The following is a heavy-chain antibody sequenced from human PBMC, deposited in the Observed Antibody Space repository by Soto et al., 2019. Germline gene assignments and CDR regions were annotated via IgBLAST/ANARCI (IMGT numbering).Heavy chain of an antibody. J-gene: IGHJ4*02. V-gene: IGHV1-2*02. CDR1: GYTFTDYY. D-gene: IGHD3-10*01. Sequence: GASVKVSCKASGYTFTDYYIHWVRQAPVQGLEWMGWINPNGGGTKYAQKFQGRVTMTRDTSINTAYMELTRLTSDDTAVYYCARAVHTMIQGVRFRVDQWGQGTLV. CDR3: ARAVHTMIQGVRFRVDQ. CDR2: INPNGGGT.